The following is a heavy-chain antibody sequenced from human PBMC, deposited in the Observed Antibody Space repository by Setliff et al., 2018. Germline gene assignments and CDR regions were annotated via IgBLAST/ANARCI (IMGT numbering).Heavy chain of an antibody. Sequence: ASVKVSCKAFGYTFAKYGTSWVRQAPGQGLEWMGWISGYNGYTVYAQKLQGRVTLTTDTSTGTAYMEVRSLRSDDTAVYYCARGPKDLVATILSFFDYWGQGTLVTVSS. V-gene: IGHV1-18*01. CDR1: GYTFAKYG. CDR3: ARGPKDLVATILSFFDY. J-gene: IGHJ4*02. D-gene: IGHD5-12*01. CDR2: ISGYNGYT.